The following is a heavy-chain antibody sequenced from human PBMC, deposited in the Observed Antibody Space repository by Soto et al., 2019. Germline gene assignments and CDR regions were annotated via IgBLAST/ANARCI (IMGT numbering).Heavy chain of an antibody. CDR2: IYHSGST. Sequence: QVQLQESGPGLVKPSGTLSLTCAVSSGSISSSNWWSWVRQPPGKGLEWIGEIYHSGSTNYNPSPRRRVTISVDKSKNQFSLKLSSVTAADTAVYYCARDSHGYCRSTSCYAGAFDIWGQGTMVTVSS. D-gene: IGHD2-2*03. J-gene: IGHJ3*02. CDR1: SGSISSSNW. V-gene: IGHV4-4*02. CDR3: ARDSHGYCRSTSCYAGAFDI.